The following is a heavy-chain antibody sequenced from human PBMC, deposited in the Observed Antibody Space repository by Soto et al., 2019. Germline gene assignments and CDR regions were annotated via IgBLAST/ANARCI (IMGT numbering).Heavy chain of an antibody. Sequence: ASETLSLTCAVSGGSISSSNWWSWVRPPPGKGLEWIGEIYHSGSTNYNPSLKSRVTISVDKSKNQFSLKLSSVTAADTAVYYCAGRGYCTNGVCYYGMDVWGQGTTVTVSS. CDR2: IYHSGST. J-gene: IGHJ6*02. D-gene: IGHD2-8*01. CDR3: AGRGYCTNGVCYYGMDV. V-gene: IGHV4-4*02. CDR1: GGSISSSNW.